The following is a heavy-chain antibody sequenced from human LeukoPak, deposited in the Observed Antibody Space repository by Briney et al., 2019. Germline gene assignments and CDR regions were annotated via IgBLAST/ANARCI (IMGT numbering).Heavy chain of an antibody. V-gene: IGHV4-59*01. CDR2: ILYSGST. CDR3: ARFEGYDFLTGYAYSFDY. Sequence: SETLPLTCTVPRGSTSSYYLSWIRQPTRQEGEWSGYILYSGSTNYNPSLKCRVTISVDTSNNQFYLKLTSVPAADTAVYYCARFEGYDFLTGYAYSFDYWGQGTLVTVSS. J-gene: IGHJ4*02. CDR1: RGSTSSYY. D-gene: IGHD3-9*01.